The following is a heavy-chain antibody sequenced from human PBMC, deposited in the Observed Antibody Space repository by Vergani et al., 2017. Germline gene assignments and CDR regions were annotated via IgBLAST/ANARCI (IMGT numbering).Heavy chain of an antibody. V-gene: IGHV3-33*01. CDR2: IWYDGSNK. CDR3: ARQSGVEMATIFDY. CDR1: GFTFSSYG. Sequence: QVQLVESGGGVVQPGRSLRLSCAASGFTFSSYGMHWVRQAPGKGLEWVAVIWYDGSNKYYADSVKGRFTISRDNSKNTLYLQMNSLRAEDTAVYYCARQSGVEMATIFDYWGQGTLVTVSS. D-gene: IGHD5-24*01. J-gene: IGHJ4*02.